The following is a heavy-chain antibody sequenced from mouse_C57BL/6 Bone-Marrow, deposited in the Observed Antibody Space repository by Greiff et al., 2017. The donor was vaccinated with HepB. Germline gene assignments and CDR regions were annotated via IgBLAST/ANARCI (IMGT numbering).Heavy chain of an antibody. CDR3: ASPQLRLQTY. Sequence: EVKLEESGGGLVKPGGSLKLSCAASGFTFSSYTMSWVRQTPEKRLEWVATISGGGGNTYYPDSVKGRFTISRDNAKNTLYLQMSSLRSEDTALYYCASPQLRLQTYWGQGTLVTVSA. D-gene: IGHD3-2*02. CDR1: GFTFSSYT. J-gene: IGHJ3*01. V-gene: IGHV5-9*01. CDR2: ISGGGGNT.